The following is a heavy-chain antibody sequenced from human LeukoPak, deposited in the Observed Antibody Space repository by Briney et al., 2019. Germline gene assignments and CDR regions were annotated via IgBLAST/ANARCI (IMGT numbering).Heavy chain of an antibody. Sequence: SETLSLTCTVSVGSISSYFWSWIRQPPGKGLEWIGYIYYSGSTNYNPSLKSRVTISVDTSKNQFSLKLSSVTAADTAVYYCARNDFWSGYRMDVWGKGTTVTVSS. V-gene: IGHV4-59*01. J-gene: IGHJ6*04. CDR3: ARNDFWSGYRMDV. D-gene: IGHD3-3*01. CDR2: IYYSGST. CDR1: VGSISSYF.